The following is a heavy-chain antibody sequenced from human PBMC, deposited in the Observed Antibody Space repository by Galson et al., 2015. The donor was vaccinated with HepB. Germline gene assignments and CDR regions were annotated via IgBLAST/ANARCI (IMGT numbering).Heavy chain of an antibody. Sequence: SLRLSCAASGFTFSSYSMNWVRQAPGKGLEWVSSISSSSSYIYYADSVKGRLTISRDNAKNSLYLQMNSLRAEDTAVYYCARVSPSKTTIAAPDYWGQGTLVTVSS. J-gene: IGHJ4*02. V-gene: IGHV3-21*01. D-gene: IGHD6-25*01. CDR2: ISSSSSYI. CDR1: GFTFSSYS. CDR3: ARVSPSKTTIAAPDY.